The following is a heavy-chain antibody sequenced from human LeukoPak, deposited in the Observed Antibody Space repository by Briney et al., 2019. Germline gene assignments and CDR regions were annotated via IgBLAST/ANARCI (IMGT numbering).Heavy chain of an antibody. Sequence: TGGSLRLSCAASGFTFNSYSMNWVRQAPGKGLEWVSAISSDGGNTYYADSVKGRFTISRDNSRNTLYLQMNSLRAEDTAVYYCARDAARYGSGWYYDFWGQGTLVTVSS. CDR3: ARDAARYGSGWYYDF. D-gene: IGHD6-19*01. V-gene: IGHV3-23*01. CDR1: GFTFNSYS. CDR2: ISSDGGNT. J-gene: IGHJ4*02.